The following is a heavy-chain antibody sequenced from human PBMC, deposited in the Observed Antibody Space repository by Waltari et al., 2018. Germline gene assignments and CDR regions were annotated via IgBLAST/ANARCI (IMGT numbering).Heavy chain of an antibody. J-gene: IGHJ4*02. CDR1: GFTFSNYE. CDR2: ISGSGSTI. V-gene: IGHV3-48*03. Sequence: EVQLVESGGGVVQPGGSMRLSCEASGFTFSNYEMKWVRQAPGKGLEWVSYISGSGSTIYYADSVKGRFTISRDNAKNSLNLQMNSLRAEDTALYFCARCSSPAIPDYWGQGTLITVSS. D-gene: IGHD3-10*02. CDR3: ARCSSPAIPDY.